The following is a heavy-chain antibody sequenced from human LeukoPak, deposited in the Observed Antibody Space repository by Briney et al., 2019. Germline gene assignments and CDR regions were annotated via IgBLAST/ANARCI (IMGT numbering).Heavy chain of an antibody. D-gene: IGHD1-1*01. CDR3: AKGGNDFYYYGLDV. CDR2: ISASGGST. Sequence: SGGSLRLSCAASGFTFSSSAMSWVRQVPGKGLEWVSGISASGGSTSYADSVRGRFTISRDNSKNTLYLQMHSLRVEDTARYYCAKGGNDFYYYGLDVWGQGTTVTVSS. J-gene: IGHJ6*02. CDR1: GFTFSSSA. V-gene: IGHV3-23*01.